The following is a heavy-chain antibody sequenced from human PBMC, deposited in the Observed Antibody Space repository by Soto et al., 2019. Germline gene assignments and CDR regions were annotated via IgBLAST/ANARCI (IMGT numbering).Heavy chain of an antibody. Sequence: QVQLVESGGGVVQPGRSLRLSCAASGFTFSTCGMHWVRQAPGKGLEWVTAIWNDGINKFYADSVKGRFTIPRDNSKNTLYLQMDSLRAEDTAMYYCAREEYGSSWYVGYFDLWGRGTLVTVSS. CDR1: GFTFSTCG. J-gene: IGHJ2*01. CDR2: IWNDGINK. V-gene: IGHV3-33*01. D-gene: IGHD6-13*01. CDR3: AREEYGSSWYVGYFDL.